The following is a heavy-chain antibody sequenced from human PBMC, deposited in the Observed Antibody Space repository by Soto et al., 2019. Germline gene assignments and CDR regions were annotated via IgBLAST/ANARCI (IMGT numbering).Heavy chain of an antibody. J-gene: IGHJ5*02. Sequence: ASVKVSCKAPGDTFTSYYLNWVRQAPGQGLEWMGVINPHGGSTKYAQKFQGRITMTRDTSRGTVYMELSSLRSDDTAIYYCARSSGGNFGIIIEGSNWFDPWGQGTLVTVSS. V-gene: IGHV1-46*01. CDR1: GDTFTSYY. CDR2: INPHGGST. D-gene: IGHD3-3*01. CDR3: ARSSGGNFGIIIEGSNWFDP.